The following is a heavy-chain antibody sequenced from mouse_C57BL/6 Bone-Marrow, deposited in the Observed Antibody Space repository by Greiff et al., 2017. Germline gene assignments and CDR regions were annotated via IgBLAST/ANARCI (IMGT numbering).Heavy chain of an antibody. J-gene: IGHJ3*01. CDR2: IHPNSGST. V-gene: IGHV1-64*01. CDR1: GYTFTSYW. D-gene: IGHD2-1*01. Sequence: QVQLQQLGAELVKPGASVKLSCKASGYTFTSYWMHWVKQRPGQGLEWIGMIHPNSGSTNYNEKFKSKATLTVDKSSSTAYMQLSSLTSEDSAVYYCAREGGYYPWFAYWGQGTLVTVSA. CDR3: AREGGYYPWFAY.